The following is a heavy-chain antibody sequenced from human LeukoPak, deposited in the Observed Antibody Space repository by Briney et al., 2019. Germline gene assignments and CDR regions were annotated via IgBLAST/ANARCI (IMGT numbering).Heavy chain of an antibody. CDR2: IRYDGSNK. CDR3: ARDDYYMDV. CDR1: GFTFSSSG. J-gene: IGHJ6*03. Sequence: PGGSLRLSCAASGFTFSSSGMHWVRQAPGKGLEWVAFIRYDGSNKYYADSVRGRFTISRDNSKNTLYLQMNSLRAEDTAVYYCARDDYYMDVWGKGTKVTASS. V-gene: IGHV3-30*02. D-gene: IGHD3-10*01.